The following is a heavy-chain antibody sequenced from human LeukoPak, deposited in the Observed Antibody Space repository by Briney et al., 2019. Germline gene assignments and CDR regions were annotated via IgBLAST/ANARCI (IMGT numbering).Heavy chain of an antibody. CDR3: ARTPAFGELLNWFDP. CDR2: IYHSGST. V-gene: IGHV4-4*02. D-gene: IGHD3-10*01. Sequence: PSETLSLTCAVSGGSISSSNWWSWVRPPPGKGLEWIGEIYHSGSTNYNPSLKSRVTISVDKSKNQFSLKLSSVTAADTAVYYCARTPAFGELLNWFDPWGQGTLVTVSS. J-gene: IGHJ5*02. CDR1: GGSISSSNW.